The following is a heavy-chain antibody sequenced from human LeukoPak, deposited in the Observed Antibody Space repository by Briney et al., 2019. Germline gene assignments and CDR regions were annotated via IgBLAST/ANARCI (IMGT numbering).Heavy chain of an antibody. V-gene: IGHV1-2*02. J-gene: IGHJ3*02. CDR2: INPNSGGT. CDR3: ARGDSSGYRDAFDI. D-gene: IGHD3-22*01. CDR1: GYTFTCYY. Sequence: GASVKVSCKASGYTFTCYYMHWVRQAPGQGLEWMGWINPNSGGTNYAQKFQGRVTMTRDTSISTAYMELSRLRSDDTAVYYCARGDSSGYRDAFDIWGQGTMVTVSS.